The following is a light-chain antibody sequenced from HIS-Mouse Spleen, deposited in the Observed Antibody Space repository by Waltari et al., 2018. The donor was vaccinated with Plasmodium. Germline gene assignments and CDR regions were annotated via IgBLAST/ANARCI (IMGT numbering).Light chain of an antibody. CDR1: KSVSSY. CDR2: DAS. Sequence: EILWTQSPATLSLSPGERATLSCRASKSVSSYLAWYHQKPGQAPRLLIYDASNRATGIPARFSGSGSGTDFTLTISSLEPEDFAVYYCQQRRNWPRTFGQGTKLEIK. CDR3: QQRRNWPRT. V-gene: IGKV3-11*01. J-gene: IGKJ2*02.